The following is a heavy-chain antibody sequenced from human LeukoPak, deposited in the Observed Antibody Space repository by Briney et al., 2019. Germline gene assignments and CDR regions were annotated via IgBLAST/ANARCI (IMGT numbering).Heavy chain of an antibody. V-gene: IGHV1-2*02. CDR3: ARELTPKTNYYDSSGYYE. J-gene: IGHJ4*02. CDR1: GYTFTAYY. Sequence: ASVKVSCKASGYTFTAYYMHWVRQAPGQGLEWMGWINPNSGGTNYAQKFQGRVTMTRDTSISTAYMELSRLRSDDTAVYYCARELTPKTNYYDSSGYYEWGQGTLVTVSS. CDR2: INPNSGGT. D-gene: IGHD3-22*01.